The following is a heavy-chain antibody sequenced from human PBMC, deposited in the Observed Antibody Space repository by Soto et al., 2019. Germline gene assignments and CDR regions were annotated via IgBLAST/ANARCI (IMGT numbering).Heavy chain of an antibody. Sequence: QLQLQESGSGLVKPSQTLSLTCAVSGGSISSGGYSWSWIRQPPGKGLEWIGYIYHSGSTYYNPSLKSRVTISVDRSKNQCSRKLSSVTAADTAVYYCARVGGAGTTNFDYWGQGTLVTVSS. CDR3: ARVGGAGTTNFDY. CDR2: IYHSGST. J-gene: IGHJ4*02. CDR1: GGSISSGGYS. V-gene: IGHV4-30-2*01. D-gene: IGHD1-1*01.